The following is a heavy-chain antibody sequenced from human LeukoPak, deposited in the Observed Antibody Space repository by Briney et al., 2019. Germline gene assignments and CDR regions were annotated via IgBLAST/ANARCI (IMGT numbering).Heavy chain of an antibody. CDR3: ARSLKDIVVVPAATVAFDI. CDR1: GFTFSSYA. CDR2: ISYDGSNK. V-gene: IGHV3-30*14. Sequence: PGRSLRLSCAASGFTFSSYAMHWVRQAPGKGLEWVAVISYDGSNKYYADSVKGRFTISRDNSKNTLYLQMNSLRAEDTAVYYCARSLKDIVVVPAATVAFDIWGQGTMVTVSS. J-gene: IGHJ3*02. D-gene: IGHD2-2*01.